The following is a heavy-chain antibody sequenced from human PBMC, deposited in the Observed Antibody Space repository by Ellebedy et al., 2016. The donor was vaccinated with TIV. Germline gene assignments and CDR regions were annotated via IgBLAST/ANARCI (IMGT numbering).Heavy chain of an antibody. Sequence: GGSLRLSCAASGFTFSDHAMSWVRQTPGKGLEWVSGITAGGASTHYVDSVKGRFTISRDNSKKTLSLQMNSLRAEDTAVYYCVKLDSSGFYYGRPDYWGQGTLVTVSS. V-gene: IGHV3-23*01. J-gene: IGHJ4*02. CDR3: VKLDSSGFYYGRPDY. CDR2: ITAGGAST. CDR1: GFTFSDHA. D-gene: IGHD3-22*01.